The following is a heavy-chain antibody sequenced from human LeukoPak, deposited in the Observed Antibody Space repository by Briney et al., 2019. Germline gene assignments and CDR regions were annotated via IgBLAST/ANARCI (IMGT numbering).Heavy chain of an antibody. CDR3: ARDRGGYFDC. D-gene: IGHD3-10*01. CDR2: TYYRSKWYN. J-gene: IGHJ4*02. CDR1: GDSVSSNSAA. V-gene: IGHV6-1*01. Sequence: SQTLSLTCAIFGDSVSSNSAAWSWIRQSPSRGLEWLGRTYYRSKWYNDYAGSVKSRITVNPDTSKNQFSLQLNSVTPEDTAVYYCARDRGGYFDCWDQGTLVTVSS.